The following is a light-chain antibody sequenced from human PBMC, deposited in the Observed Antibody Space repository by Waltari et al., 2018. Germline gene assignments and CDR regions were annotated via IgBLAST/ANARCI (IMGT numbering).Light chain of an antibody. V-gene: IGKV1-5*03. CDR2: QAS. CDR3: QQYNVYRT. Sequence: DIQMTQSPSTLSASVGDRVTITCRASQRITTWLAWYQQKPGKAPKLLIYQASTLQTGVPSRVSGSGSGTEFILTISSLQPDDFATYYCQQYNVYRTFGQGTRVEI. J-gene: IGKJ1*01. CDR1: QRITTW.